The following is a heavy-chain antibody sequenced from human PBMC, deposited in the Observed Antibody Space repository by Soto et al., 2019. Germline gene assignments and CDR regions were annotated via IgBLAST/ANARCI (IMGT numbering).Heavy chain of an antibody. CDR2: IYYSGST. CDR3: ARGDTIFGVAIPHLGGMDV. Sequence: SETLSLTCTVSGGSVSSGSYYWSWIRQPPGKGLEWIGYIYYSGSTNYNPSLKSRVTISVDTSKNQFSLKLSSVTAADTAVYYCARGDTIFGVAIPHLGGMDVWGQGTTVTVSS. D-gene: IGHD3-3*01. CDR1: GGSVSSGSYY. V-gene: IGHV4-61*01. J-gene: IGHJ6*02.